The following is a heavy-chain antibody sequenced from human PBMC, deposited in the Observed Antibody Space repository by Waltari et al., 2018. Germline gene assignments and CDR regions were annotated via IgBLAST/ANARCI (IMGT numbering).Heavy chain of an antibody. CDR2: IYHSGST. CDR1: NYSISSGYY. D-gene: IGHD1-26*01. V-gene: IGHV4-38-2*02. J-gene: IGHJ2*01. Sequence: QVQLQESGPGLVKPSETLSLTCTVSNYSISSGYYWGWIRQPPGKGLEWIGNIYHSGSTYYNPSLKSRVTISVDTSKNQFSLKLSCVTAADTAVYYCARVGWSGRRNFDLWGRGTLVTVSS. CDR3: ARVGWSGRRNFDL.